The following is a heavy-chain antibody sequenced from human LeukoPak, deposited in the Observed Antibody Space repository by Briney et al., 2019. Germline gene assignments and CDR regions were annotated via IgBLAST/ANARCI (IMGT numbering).Heavy chain of an antibody. CDR1: GGAISSYY. CDR3: ARERLAYCGGDCYDYFDY. CDR2: IYYSGST. J-gene: IGHJ4*02. V-gene: IGHV4-59*01. D-gene: IGHD2-21*01. Sequence: PSETLSLTCTVSGGAISSYYWSWIRQPPGKGLKWIGYIYYSGSTNYNPSPKSRVTISVDTSKNQFSLKLSSVTAADTAVYYCARERLAYCGGDCYDYFDYWGQGTLVTVSS.